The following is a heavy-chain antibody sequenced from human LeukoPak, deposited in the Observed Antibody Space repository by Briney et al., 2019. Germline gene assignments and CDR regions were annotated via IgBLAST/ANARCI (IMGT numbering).Heavy chain of an antibody. CDR1: GFTFSSYW. Sequence: GGSLRLSCAASGFTFSSYWMSWVRQAPGKGLEWVANIKQDGSEKYYVDSVKGRFTISRDNAKKSLYLQVNSLRAEDPAVYYCARVYCSSASCYLGVRAFDIWGQGTMVTVSS. J-gene: IGHJ3*02. V-gene: IGHV3-7*01. CDR2: IKQDGSEK. CDR3: ARVYCSSASCYLGVRAFDI. D-gene: IGHD2-2*01.